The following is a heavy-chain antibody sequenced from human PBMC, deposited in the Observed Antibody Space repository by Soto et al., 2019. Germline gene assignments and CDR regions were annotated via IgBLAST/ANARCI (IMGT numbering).Heavy chain of an antibody. CDR2: IIPILGIA. V-gene: IGHV1-69*02. CDR3: ARGIVVVPANNWFDP. D-gene: IGHD2-2*01. J-gene: IGHJ5*02. Sequence: QVQLVQSGAEVKKPGSSVKVSCKASGGTFSSYTISWVRQAPGQGLEWMGRIIPILGIANYAQKFQGRVTITADKSTSTAYMELSSLRSEDTAVYYCARGIVVVPANNWFDPRGQGTLVTVSS. CDR1: GGTFSSYT.